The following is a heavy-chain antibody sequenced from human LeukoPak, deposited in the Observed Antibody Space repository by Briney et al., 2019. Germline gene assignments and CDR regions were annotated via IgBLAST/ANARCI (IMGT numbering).Heavy chain of an antibody. J-gene: IGHJ4*02. V-gene: IGHV4-34*01. CDR1: GDSINSLDL. Sequence: SETLSLTCTVSGDSINSLDLWSWIRQPPGKGLEWIGEINHSGSTNYNPSLKSRVTISVDTSKNQFSLKLSSVTAADTAVYYCARASGYSSGWYHYWGQGTLVTVSS. D-gene: IGHD6-19*01. CDR2: INHSGST. CDR3: ARASGYSSGWYHY.